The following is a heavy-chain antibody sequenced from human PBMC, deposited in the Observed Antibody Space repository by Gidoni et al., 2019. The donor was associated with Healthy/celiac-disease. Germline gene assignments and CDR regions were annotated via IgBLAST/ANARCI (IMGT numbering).Heavy chain of an antibody. D-gene: IGHD6-19*01. CDR3: AHRRGIAVFDP. V-gene: IGHV2-5*02. Sequence: QITLKESGPTLVNPTQTLPLTCTFSGFSLSTSAVGVGWIRHPPGKALECLALIYWDDDKRYSPSLKSRLTITKDTSKNQVVLTMTNMDPVDTATYYCAHRRGIAVFDPWGQGTLVTVSS. CDR2: IYWDDDK. J-gene: IGHJ5*02. CDR1: GFSLSTSAVG.